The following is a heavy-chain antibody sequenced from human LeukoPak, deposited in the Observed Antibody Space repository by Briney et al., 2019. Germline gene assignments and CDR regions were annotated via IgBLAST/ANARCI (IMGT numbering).Heavy chain of an antibody. J-gene: IGHJ4*02. D-gene: IGHD1-1*01. V-gene: IGHV3-48*01. CDR3: TRDANWNPDY. CDR1: GFTFSTYS. Sequence: GGSLRLSGAASGFTFSTYSMNWVRQAPGKGLEWVSYISSTSSGIYYADSVQGRFTTSRDNGKNSLYLQMNSLRAEDTAVYYCTRDANWNPDYWGQGTLVTVSS. CDR2: ISSTSSGI.